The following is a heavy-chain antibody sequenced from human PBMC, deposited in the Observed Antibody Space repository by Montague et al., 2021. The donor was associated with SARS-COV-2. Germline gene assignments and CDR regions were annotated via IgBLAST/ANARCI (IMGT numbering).Heavy chain of an antibody. D-gene: IGHD3-10*01. CDR3: AKVSSSGFGESDC. CDR1: GFTFSSYA. CDR2: ITGSGAST. Sequence: SLRLSCAASGFTFSSYAMSWARQAPGKGLEWVSGITGSGASTYYADSVKGRFTISRDNSKNTLYLQMSSLRAEDTAVYYCAKVSSSGFGESDCWGQGTLVTVSS. J-gene: IGHJ4*02. V-gene: IGHV3-23*01.